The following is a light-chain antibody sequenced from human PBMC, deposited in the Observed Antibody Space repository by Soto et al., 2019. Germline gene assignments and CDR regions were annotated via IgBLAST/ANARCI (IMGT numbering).Light chain of an antibody. V-gene: IGLV2-23*02. CDR1: TRDVGSYNL. CDR3: CSYEGMPYV. CDR2: ELN. J-gene: IGLJ1*01. Sequence: QSALTQPASVSGSPGQSITITCTGTTRDVGSYNLISWYQQHPGKAPKVIIKELNKRPSGVSNRFSGSKSGNTASLTISGLQPEDEADYYCCSYEGMPYVFGTGTKVTVL.